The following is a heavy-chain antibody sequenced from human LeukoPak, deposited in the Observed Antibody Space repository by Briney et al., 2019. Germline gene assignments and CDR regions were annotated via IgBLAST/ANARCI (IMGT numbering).Heavy chain of an antibody. CDR3: PKDRITICGLVIADAFDI. V-gene: IGHV3-30*02. CDR2: IRYDGSNK. CDR1: GFTFSSYG. J-gene: IGHJ3*02. D-gene: IGHD3-3*01. Sequence: GGSLRLSCAASGFTFSSYGMLWVRQAPRKGLEWVAFIRYDGSNKYYADSVKGRFTISRDNSKNTLYLQMHSLSAEDGAVYYCPKDRITICGLVIADAFDIWGQGTMVTVSS.